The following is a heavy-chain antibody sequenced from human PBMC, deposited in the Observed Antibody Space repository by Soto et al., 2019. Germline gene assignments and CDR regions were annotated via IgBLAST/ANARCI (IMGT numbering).Heavy chain of an antibody. J-gene: IGHJ5*02. CDR2: VYATGTT. Sequence: SETLSLTCNVSGGTISKFYWAWIRQTAGNGLEWMGRVYATGTTDYNPSLRSRVAMSVDISKKTFSLRLRSVTGADSGVYYCVRDGSKSLRDWFDPWGQGILVTVSS. CDR3: VRDGSKSLRDWFDP. CDR1: GGTISKFY. V-gene: IGHV4-4*07.